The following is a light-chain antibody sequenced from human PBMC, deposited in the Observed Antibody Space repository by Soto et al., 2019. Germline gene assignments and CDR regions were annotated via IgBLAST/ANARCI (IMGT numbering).Light chain of an antibody. Sequence: QYALTQPASVSGSPGQSITISCTGTSSDIGRYNYVSWYQQHPGKAPKLMIYDVTNRPSGVSSRFSGSKSGNTASLTISGLQAEDEADYYCMSPTTRVTWVFGGGTKVTVL. V-gene: IGLV2-14*03. J-gene: IGLJ3*02. CDR3: MSPTTRVTWV. CDR1: SSDIGRYNY. CDR2: DVT.